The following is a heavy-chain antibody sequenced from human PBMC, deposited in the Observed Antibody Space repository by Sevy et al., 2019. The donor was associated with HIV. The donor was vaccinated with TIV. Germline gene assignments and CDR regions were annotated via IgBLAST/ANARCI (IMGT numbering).Heavy chain of an antibody. V-gene: IGHV3-49*03. Sequence: GGSLRLSCTTSGFTFDDYAMSWFRQAPGKGLEWVAFITRNSYEAYGGTTHYAGLVKGRFIISRVDSKSIAYLQMNSLKSEDTAVYYCARGLATADTPEYYFDSWGQGTLVTVSS. CDR3: ARGLATADTPEYYFDS. J-gene: IGHJ4*02. CDR2: ITRNSYEAYGGTT. D-gene: IGHD5-12*01. CDR1: GFTFDDYA.